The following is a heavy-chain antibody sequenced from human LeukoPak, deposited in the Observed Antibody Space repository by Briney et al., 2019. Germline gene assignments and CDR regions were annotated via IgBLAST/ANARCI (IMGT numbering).Heavy chain of an antibody. D-gene: IGHD4-23*01. V-gene: IGHV1-69*05. Sequence: ASVKVPCKASGYTFTSYGISWVRQAPGQGLEWMGGIIPIFGTANYAQKFQGRVTITTDESTSTAYMELSSLRSEDTAVYYCARGPTVVTPGLADYWGQGTLVTVSS. CDR2: IIPIFGTA. J-gene: IGHJ4*02. CDR3: ARGPTVVTPGLADY. CDR1: GYTFTSYG.